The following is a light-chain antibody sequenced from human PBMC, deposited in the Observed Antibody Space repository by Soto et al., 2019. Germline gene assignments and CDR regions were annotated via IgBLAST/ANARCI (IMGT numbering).Light chain of an antibody. CDR2: DNN. V-gene: IGLV1-51*01. CDR1: SSNIGNNY. Sequence: QSVLTQPTSVSAAPGQKVTISCSGSSSNIGNNYVSWYQQLPGTAPKLLIYDNNKRPSGIPDRFSGSKSGTSATLGITGLQTGVEADYYCGTWDSSLSAGVFGGGTKVTVL. CDR3: GTWDSSLSAGV. J-gene: IGLJ2*01.